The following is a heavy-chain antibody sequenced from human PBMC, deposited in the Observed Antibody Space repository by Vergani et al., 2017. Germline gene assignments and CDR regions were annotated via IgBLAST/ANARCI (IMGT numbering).Heavy chain of an antibody. Sequence: EVQLVESGGGLVQPGGSLRLSCAASGFTFSSYWMSWVRQAPGKGLEWVANIKQDGSEKYYVDSVKGRFTISRDNAKNSLYLQMNSLRAEDTAVYYCARVVGYVYVWGSYRYLYYFDYWGQGTLVTVSS. CDR1: GFTFSSYW. V-gene: IGHV3-7*01. J-gene: IGHJ4*02. D-gene: IGHD3-16*02. CDR3: ARVVGYVYVWGSYRYLYYFDY. CDR2: IKQDGSEK.